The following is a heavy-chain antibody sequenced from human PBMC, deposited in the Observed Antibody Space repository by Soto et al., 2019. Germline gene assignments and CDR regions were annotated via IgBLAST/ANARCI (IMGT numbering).Heavy chain of an antibody. CDR3: ARVPCIAAAGTVIDY. CDR1: GYTFTSYY. J-gene: IGHJ4*02. CDR2: INPSGGST. D-gene: IGHD6-13*01. V-gene: IGHV1-46*03. Sequence: QVQLVQSGAEVQKPGASVKVSCKASGYTFTSYYMHWVRHAPGQGLEWMGIINPSGGSTSYAQKFQGRVTMTRDGSTSTVYMELSSLRSEETALYYCARVPCIAAAGTVIDYWGQGTLVTVSS.